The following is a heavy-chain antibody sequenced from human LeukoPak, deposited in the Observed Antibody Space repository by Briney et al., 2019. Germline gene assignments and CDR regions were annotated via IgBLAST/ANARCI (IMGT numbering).Heavy chain of an antibody. V-gene: IGHV3-30*02. CDR2: IRYDGINK. CDR1: GFTFSNYG. Sequence: GGSLRLSCAASGFTFSNYGMHWVRQAPGKGLEWVAFIRYDGINKYYADSVKGRFTISRDNAKNTLYLQMNSLRAEDTAVYYCAKGAYDILTIFYWGQGTLVTVSS. D-gene: IGHD3-9*01. CDR3: AKGAYDILTIFY. J-gene: IGHJ4*02.